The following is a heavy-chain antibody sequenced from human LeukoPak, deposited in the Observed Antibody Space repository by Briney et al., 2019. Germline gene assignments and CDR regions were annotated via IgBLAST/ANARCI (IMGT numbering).Heavy chain of an antibody. CDR3: AREAWGSSWFDY. V-gene: IGHV1-3*01. D-gene: IGHD6-13*01. Sequence: ASVKVSCKTSGFTFSSYAMHWVRQAPGQSLEWMGWINAGNGNTKYSQKFQGRVTITRDTSASTAYMELSSLRSEDTDVYYCAREAWGSSWFDYWGQGTLGTVSP. CDR1: GFTFSSYA. CDR2: INAGNGNT. J-gene: IGHJ5*01.